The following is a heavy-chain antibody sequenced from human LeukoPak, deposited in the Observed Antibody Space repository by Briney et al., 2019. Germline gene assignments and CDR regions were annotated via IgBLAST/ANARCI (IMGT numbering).Heavy chain of an antibody. CDR1: GGSFSGYY. CDR2: INHSGST. CDR3: ARISSSTAWAFDI. J-gene: IGHJ3*02. Sequence: PSETLSLTCAVYGGSFSGYYWSWIRQPPGKGLEWIGEINHSGSTNYNPSLKSRVTISVDTSKNQFSLKLSSVTAADTAVYYCARISSSTAWAFDIWGQGTMVTVSS. V-gene: IGHV4-34*01. D-gene: IGHD6-13*01.